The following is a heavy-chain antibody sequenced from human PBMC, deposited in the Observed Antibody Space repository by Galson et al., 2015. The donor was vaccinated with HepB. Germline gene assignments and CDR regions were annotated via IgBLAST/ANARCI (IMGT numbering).Heavy chain of an antibody. Sequence: SLRLSCAASGFTFSSYAMHWVRQAPGKGLEWVAVISYDGSNKYYADSVKGRFTISRDNSKNTLYLQMNSLRAEDTAVYYCARTYSSSFIVGLRGAVDYWGQGTLVTVSS. J-gene: IGHJ4*02. D-gene: IGHD6-6*01. CDR2: ISYDGSNK. CDR3: ARTYSSSFIVGLRGAVDY. CDR1: GFTFSSYA. V-gene: IGHV3-30*04.